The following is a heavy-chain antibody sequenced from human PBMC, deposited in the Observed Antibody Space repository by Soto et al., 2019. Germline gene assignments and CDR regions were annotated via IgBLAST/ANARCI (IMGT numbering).Heavy chain of an antibody. J-gene: IGHJ5*02. Sequence: ESGGGLVQPGGSLRLSCADSGFILRNYWMSWVRQAPGMGLQWVASIKEDGSEKYYVDPVKGRFTISRENAKNSLYLQMNSLRAEDTAVYYCARYRSLAPWGQGILVTVSS. CDR2: IKEDGSEK. D-gene: IGHD3-16*02. CDR3: ARYRSLAP. V-gene: IGHV3-7*03. CDR1: GFILRNYW.